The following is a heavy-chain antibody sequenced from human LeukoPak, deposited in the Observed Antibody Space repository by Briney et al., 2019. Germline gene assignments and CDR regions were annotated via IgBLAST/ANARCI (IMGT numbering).Heavy chain of an antibody. CDR3: ARLYCSGGSYYLDY. J-gene: IGHJ4*02. V-gene: IGHV3-23*01. CDR1: GFTFSSYA. D-gene: IGHD2-15*01. Sequence: GGSLRLSCAASGFTFSSYAMSWVRQAPGKGLEWVSGISGSVISTYYADSVKGRFTISRDNSKNTLYLQMNSLRAEDTAVYYCARLYCSGGSYYLDYWGQGTLVTVSS. CDR2: ISGSVIST.